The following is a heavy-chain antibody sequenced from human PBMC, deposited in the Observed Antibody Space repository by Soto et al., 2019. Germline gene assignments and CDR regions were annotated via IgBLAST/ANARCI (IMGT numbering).Heavy chain of an antibody. D-gene: IGHD3-3*01. CDR2: ISSSSSYI. CDR3: APYYDFWSGYYIPNHP. J-gene: IGHJ5*02. CDR1: GFTFSSYS. Sequence: GGSLRLSCAASGFTFSSYSMNWVRQAPGKGLEWVSSISSSSSYIYYADSVKGRFTISRDNAKNSLYLQMNSLRAEDTAVYYCAPYYDFWSGYYIPNHPWGQGTLVTVSS. V-gene: IGHV3-21*01.